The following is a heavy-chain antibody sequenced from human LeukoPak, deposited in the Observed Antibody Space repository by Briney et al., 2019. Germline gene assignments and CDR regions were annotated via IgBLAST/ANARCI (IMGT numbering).Heavy chain of an antibody. J-gene: IGHJ6*03. Sequence: GRSLRLPCAASGFKYDDYAMHWVRQAPGKGLEWVSGISWNSGSIGYEDSVKGRFTISRDNAKNSLYLQMNSLRTEDTALYYCAKGDTAMVYYYMDVWGKRTTVTVSS. D-gene: IGHD5-18*01. CDR3: AKGDTAMVYYYMDV. V-gene: IGHV3-9*01. CDR2: ISWNSGSI. CDR1: GFKYDDYA.